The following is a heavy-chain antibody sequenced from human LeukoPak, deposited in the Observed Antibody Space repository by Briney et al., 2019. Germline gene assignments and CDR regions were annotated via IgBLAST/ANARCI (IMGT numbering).Heavy chain of an antibody. D-gene: IGHD6-19*01. CDR3: AIAVAGTGYFDY. J-gene: IGHJ4*02. CDR2: FDPEDGET. CDR1: GYTLTELS. V-gene: IGHV1-24*01. Sequence: GASVKVSCKVSGYTLTELSMHWVRQAPGKGLEWMGGFDPEDGETIYAQKFQGRVTMTEDTSTDTAYMELSSLRSEDTAVYYCAIAVAGTGYFDYWGQGTLVTVSS.